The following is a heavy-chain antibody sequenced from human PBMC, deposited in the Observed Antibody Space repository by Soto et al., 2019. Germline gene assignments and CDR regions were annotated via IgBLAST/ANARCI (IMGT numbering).Heavy chain of an antibody. Sequence: SETLSLTCTVSGGSISSYYWSWIRQPPGKGLEWIGYIYYSGSTNYNPSLKSRVTISVDTSKNQFSLKLSSVTAADTAVYYCARVPERIAAAKFGQFDPWGQGTLVTVSS. CDR1: GGSISSYY. J-gene: IGHJ5*02. V-gene: IGHV4-59*01. CDR2: IYYSGST. CDR3: ARVPERIAAAKFGQFDP. D-gene: IGHD6-13*01.